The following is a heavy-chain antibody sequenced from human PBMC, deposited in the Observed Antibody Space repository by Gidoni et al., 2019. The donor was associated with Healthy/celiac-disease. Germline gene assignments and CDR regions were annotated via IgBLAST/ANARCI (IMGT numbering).Heavy chain of an antibody. CDR1: GFTFSSYG. D-gene: IGHD3-22*01. Sequence: QVQLVESVGGVVQPGRSLRLSCAASGFTFSSYGMHWVRQAPGKGLEWVAVISYDGSNKYYADSVKGRFTISRDNSKNTLYLQMNSLRAEDTAVYYCAKDFYTDSSGYYALYFDYWGQGTLVTVSS. CDR3: AKDFYTDSSGYYALYFDY. J-gene: IGHJ4*02. CDR2: ISYDGSNK. V-gene: IGHV3-30*18.